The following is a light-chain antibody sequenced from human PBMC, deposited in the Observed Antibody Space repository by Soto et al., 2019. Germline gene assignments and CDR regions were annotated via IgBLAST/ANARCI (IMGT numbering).Light chain of an antibody. CDR3: QKYNSVPRT. CDR1: HDISNY. V-gene: IGKV1-27*01. CDR2: SAS. J-gene: IGKJ1*01. Sequence: DMQMTQSPPSLSASVGDKITITCRASHDISNYLAWYQQKPGEVPKLLIYSASTLESGVSSRFSGDGTGTDFTLTINSLQPEDVGTYYCQKYNSVPRTFGQGTKVEIK.